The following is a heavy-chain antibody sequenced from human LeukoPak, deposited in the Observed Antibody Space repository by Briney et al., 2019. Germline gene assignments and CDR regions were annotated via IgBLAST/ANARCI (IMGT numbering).Heavy chain of an antibody. Sequence: SVKVSCKASGGTFSSYAISWVRQAPGQGLEWMGGIIPIFGTANYAQKFQGRVTITADESTSTAYMELSSLRSEDTAVYYCTKSRHYYDSSGYLTFGYWGQGTLVTVSS. V-gene: IGHV1-69*13. CDR1: GGTFSSYA. J-gene: IGHJ4*02. D-gene: IGHD3-22*01. CDR3: TKSRHYYDSSGYLTFGY. CDR2: IIPIFGTA.